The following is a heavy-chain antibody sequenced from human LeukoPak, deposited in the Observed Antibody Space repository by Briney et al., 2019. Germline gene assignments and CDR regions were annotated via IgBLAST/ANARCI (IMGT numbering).Heavy chain of an antibody. CDR3: ARVRGLRNLDY. CDR1: GGSFSGYY. J-gene: IGHJ4*02. CDR2: INHSGST. V-gene: IGHV4-34*01. D-gene: IGHD3-16*01. Sequence: SETLSLTCAVYGGSFSGYYWSWIRQPPGKGLEWIGEINHSGSTNYNPSLKSRVTISVDTSKNQFSLKLSSVTAADTAVYYCARVRGLRNLDYWSQGTLVTVSS.